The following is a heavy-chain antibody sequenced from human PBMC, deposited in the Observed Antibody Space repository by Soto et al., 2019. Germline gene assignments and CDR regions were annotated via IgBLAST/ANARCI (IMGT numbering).Heavy chain of an antibody. J-gene: IGHJ5*02. V-gene: IGHV4-31*03. Sequence: PSETLSLTCTVSGGSISSGGYYWSWIRQHPGKGLEWIGYIYYSGSTYYNPSLKSRVTISVDTSKNQFSLKLSSVTAADTAVYYCARTRGVHYYDSSETSWFDPWGQGTLVTVSS. CDR2: IYYSGST. CDR1: GGSISSGGYY. D-gene: IGHD3-22*01. CDR3: ARTRGVHYYDSSETSWFDP.